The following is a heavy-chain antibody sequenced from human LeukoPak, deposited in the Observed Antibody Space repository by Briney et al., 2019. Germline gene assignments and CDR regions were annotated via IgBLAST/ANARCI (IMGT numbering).Heavy chain of an antibody. CDR1: GGTFSSYA. CDR3: ARGARFGELFAGEGAFDI. D-gene: IGHD3-10*01. J-gene: IGHJ3*02. Sequence: SVKVSCKASGGTFSSYAISWVRQAPGQGLEWMGGIIPIFGTANYAQKFQGRVTITADESTSTAYMELGSLRSEDTAVYYCARGARFGELFAGEGAFDIWGQGTMVTVSS. CDR2: IIPIFGTA. V-gene: IGHV1-69*13.